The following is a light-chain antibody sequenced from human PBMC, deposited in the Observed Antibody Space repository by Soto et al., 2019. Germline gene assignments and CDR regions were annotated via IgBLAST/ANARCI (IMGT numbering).Light chain of an antibody. Sequence: DIQMTQSPSTLSASVGDRVTITCRASQSINSWLAWYQQKPGKAPKLLIYKASSFKSGVPSRFSGSGSGTEFTLTISSLQPDDFAPYYCQQYNSYSYTFGQGTKLEIK. V-gene: IGKV1-5*03. CDR1: QSINSW. CDR3: QQYNSYSYT. CDR2: KAS. J-gene: IGKJ2*01.